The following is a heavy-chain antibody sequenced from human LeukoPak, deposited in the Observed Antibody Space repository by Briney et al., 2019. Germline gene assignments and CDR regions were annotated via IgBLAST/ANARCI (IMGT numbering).Heavy chain of an antibody. J-gene: IGHJ4*02. CDR3: ARDYYDSSGYNNY. CDR1: GGSVSSGSYY. D-gene: IGHD3-22*01. CDR2: INHSGST. V-gene: IGHV4-39*07. Sequence: PSETLSLTCTVSGGSVSSGSYYWSWIRQPPGKGLEWIGEINHSGSTNYNPSLKSRVTISVDTSKNQFSLKLSSVTAADTAVYYCARDYYDSSGYNNYWGQGTLVTVSS.